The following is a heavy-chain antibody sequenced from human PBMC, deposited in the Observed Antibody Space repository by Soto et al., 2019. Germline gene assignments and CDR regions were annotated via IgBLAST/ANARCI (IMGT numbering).Heavy chain of an antibody. CDR3: AHIVVAGLGYYFAY. Sequence: QITLKESGPTLVKPTQTLTLTCTFSGFSLSSTRMAVGWIRQPPGKALEWLALIYWDDDKRYSPFLKSRLTIXXXTXXNPVVLTMSNMAPVDTARYYCAHIVVAGLGYYFAYWGQGTLVTVSS. D-gene: IGHD6-19*01. CDR2: IYWDDDK. V-gene: IGHV2-5*02. CDR1: GFSLSSTRMA. J-gene: IGHJ4*02.